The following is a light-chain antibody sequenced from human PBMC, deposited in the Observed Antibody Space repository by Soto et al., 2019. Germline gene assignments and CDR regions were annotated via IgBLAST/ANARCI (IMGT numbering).Light chain of an antibody. CDR1: SSNIGTNP. V-gene: IGLV1-44*01. CDR3: SAWDYSLYGPV. Sequence: QSVLTQQPSASGTPGQRVAISCSGGSSNIGTNPVNWYLHLPGTAPKLLIYSDNQRPSGVPDRFSGSKSGTSASLTISGLQSEDEADYFCSAWDYSLYGPVFGGGTKLTVL. J-gene: IGLJ2*01. CDR2: SDN.